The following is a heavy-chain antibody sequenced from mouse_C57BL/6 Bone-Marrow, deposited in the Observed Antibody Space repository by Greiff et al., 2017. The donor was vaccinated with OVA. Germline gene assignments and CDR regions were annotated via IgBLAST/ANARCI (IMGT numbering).Heavy chain of an antibody. CDR1: GYTFTDYE. J-gene: IGHJ2*01. CDR2: IDPETGGT. D-gene: IGHD2-4*01. Sequence: QVQLQQSGAELVRPGASVTLSCKASGYTFTDYEMHWVKQTPVHGLEWIGAIDPETGGTAYNQKFTGKAILTADKSSSTAYMELRSLTSEDSAVYYCTRYYDYDDFDYWGQGTTLTVSS. V-gene: IGHV1-15*01. CDR3: TRYYDYDDFDY.